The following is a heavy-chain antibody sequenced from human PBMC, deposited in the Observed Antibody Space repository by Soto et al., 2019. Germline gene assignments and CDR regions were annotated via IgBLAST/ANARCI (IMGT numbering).Heavy chain of an antibody. J-gene: IGHJ4*02. V-gene: IGHV1-18*01. CDR1: GYTFTSYG. CDR2: ISAYNGNT. Sequence: QVPLVQSGAEVKKPGASVKVSCKASGYTFTSYGISWVRQAPGQGLEWMGWISAYNGNTNYAQKLQGRVTMTTDTSTSTAYMELRSLRSDDTAVYYCARDIVLMVYASGLGADYWGQGTLVTVSS. CDR3: ARDIVLMVYASGLGADY. D-gene: IGHD2-8*01.